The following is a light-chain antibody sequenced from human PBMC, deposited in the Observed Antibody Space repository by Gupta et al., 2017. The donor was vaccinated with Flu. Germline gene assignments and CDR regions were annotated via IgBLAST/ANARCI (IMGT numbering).Light chain of an antibody. J-gene: IGKJ1*01. Sequence: SLGERATINCKSSRSRWLSSNNKNYLAWYQQKPRQPPKLLIYWASTRDSGVPDRFSGSGSGTDFTLTIGSLQAEDVATYYCQQEDNTPWTFGQGTKVEIK. CDR2: WAS. CDR1: RSRWLSSNNKNY. CDR3: QQEDNTPWT. V-gene: IGKV4-1*01.